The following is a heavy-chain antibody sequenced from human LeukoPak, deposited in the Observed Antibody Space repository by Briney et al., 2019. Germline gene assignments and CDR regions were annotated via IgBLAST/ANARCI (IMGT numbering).Heavy chain of an antibody. J-gene: IGHJ6*03. V-gene: IGHV3-49*03. D-gene: IGHD3-10*01. Sequence: GGSLRLSCTASGFTFGDYAMSWFRQAPGKGLEWVGFIRSKAYGGTTEYAASVKGRFTISRDDSKSIAYLQINSLKTEDTAMYYCTRADREQWFGESYYYYYYYMDVWGKGTTVTVSS. CDR3: TRADREQWFGESYYYYYYYMDV. CDR2: IRSKAYGGTT. CDR1: GFTFGDYA.